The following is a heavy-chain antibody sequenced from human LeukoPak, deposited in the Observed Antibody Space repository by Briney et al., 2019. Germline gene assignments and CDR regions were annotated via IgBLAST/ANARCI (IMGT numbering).Heavy chain of an antibody. J-gene: IGHJ4*02. CDR3: ARDLGVVTIFGVVPIDY. CDR2: SSAYNGKN. D-gene: IGHD3-3*01. V-gene: IGHV1-18*01. CDR1: GYTFTSYG. Sequence: AAVKVSCKASGYTFTSYGISGVRQAPAQGREGMGWSSAYNGKNNYAQKLQASVTMTTDTSTSTAYMELRSLRSDDTAVYYCARDLGVVTIFGVVPIDYWGQGTLVTVSS.